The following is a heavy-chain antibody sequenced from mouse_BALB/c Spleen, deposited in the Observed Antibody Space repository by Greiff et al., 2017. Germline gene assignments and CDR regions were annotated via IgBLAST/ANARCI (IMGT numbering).Heavy chain of an antibody. Sequence: VQLQQSGAELVKPGASVKLSCTASGFNIKDTYMHWVKQRPEQGLEWIGRIDPANGNTKYDPKFQGKATITADTSSNTAYLQLSSLTSEDTAVYYCASTGNYDAMDYWGQGTSVTVAS. J-gene: IGHJ4*01. CDR3: ASTGNYDAMDY. CDR1: GFNIKDTY. CDR2: IDPANGNT. D-gene: IGHD2-1*01. V-gene: IGHV14-3*02.